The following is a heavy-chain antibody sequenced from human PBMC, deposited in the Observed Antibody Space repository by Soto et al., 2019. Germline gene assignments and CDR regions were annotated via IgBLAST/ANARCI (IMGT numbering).Heavy chain of an antibody. CDR3: AREVAWGSSSGRFDY. Sequence: QVQLQESGPGLVKPSQTLSLTCTVSGGSISSGGYYWSWIRQHPGKGLEWIGYIYYSGSTYYNTSLKSRVTISVDTSKNQFSLKLSSVTAADTAVYYCAREVAWGSSSGRFDYWGQGTLVTVSS. D-gene: IGHD6-6*01. J-gene: IGHJ4*02. CDR1: GGSISSGGYY. V-gene: IGHV4-31*03. CDR2: IYYSGST.